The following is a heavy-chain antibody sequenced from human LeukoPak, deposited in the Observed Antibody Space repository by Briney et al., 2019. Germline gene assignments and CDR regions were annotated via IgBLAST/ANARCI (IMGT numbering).Heavy chain of an antibody. J-gene: IGHJ5*02. CDR3: ARVEGGGSGSYYAPPQSWFDP. CDR2: IYYSGST. CDR1: GGSISSYY. Sequence: PSETLSLTCTVSGGSISSYYWSWIRQPPGKGLEWIGYIYYSGSTNYNPSLKSRVTISVDTSKNQFSLKLSSVTAADMAVYYCARVEGGGSGSYYAPPQSWFDPWGQGTLVTVSS. V-gene: IGHV4-59*01. D-gene: IGHD3-10*01.